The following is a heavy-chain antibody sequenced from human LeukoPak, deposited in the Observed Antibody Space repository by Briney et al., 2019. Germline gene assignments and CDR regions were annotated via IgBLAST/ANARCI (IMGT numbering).Heavy chain of an antibody. J-gene: IGHJ4*02. CDR1: GFTFSSYV. D-gene: IGHD4-17*01. V-gene: IGHV3-30-3*01. CDR3: ARSPDGETFDY. CDR2: ISYDGSSK. Sequence: GRSLRLSCAASGFTFSSYVMHWVRQAPGKGLEWEAVISYDGSSKYYADSLKGRFTISRDNSKNTLYLQMNSLRAEDTAVYYCARSPDGETFDYWGQGILVTVSS.